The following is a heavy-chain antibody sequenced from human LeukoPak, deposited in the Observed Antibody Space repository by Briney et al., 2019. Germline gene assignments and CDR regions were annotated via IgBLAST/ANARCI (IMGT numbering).Heavy chain of an antibody. V-gene: IGHV4-30-4*07. D-gene: IGHD4-11*01. J-gene: IGHJ4*02. CDR1: GGPISSGGYS. CDR3: ATMTTVTMYSYYFDS. CDR2: IYYSGST. Sequence: SETLSLTCGVSGGPISSGGYSWSWIRQPPGKGLEWIGNIYYSGSTYYNPSLKSRVTISVDTSKNQFSLSLRSVTAADTAVYSCATMTTVTMYSYYFDSWGQGTLVTVS.